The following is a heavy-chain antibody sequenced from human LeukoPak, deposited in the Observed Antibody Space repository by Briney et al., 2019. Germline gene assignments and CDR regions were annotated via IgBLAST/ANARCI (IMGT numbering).Heavy chain of an antibody. CDR3: AKDYYYGSGSNYYGMDV. Sequence: GGSLRLSCAASGFTFSSYGMHWVRQAPGKGLEWVAVISYDGSNKYYADSVKGRFTISRDNSKNTLYLQMNSLRAEDTAVYYCAKDYYYGSGSNYYGMDVWGQGSTVTVSS. V-gene: IGHV3-30*18. D-gene: IGHD3-10*01. J-gene: IGHJ6*02. CDR1: GFTFSSYG. CDR2: ISYDGSNK.